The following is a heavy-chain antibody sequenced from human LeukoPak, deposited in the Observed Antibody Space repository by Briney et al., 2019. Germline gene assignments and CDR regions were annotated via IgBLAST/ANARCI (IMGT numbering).Heavy chain of an antibody. J-gene: IGHJ5*02. CDR3: ARTDYYGSGSSSWRNNWFDP. Sequence: ASVKVSCKASGYTFTSYGISWVRQAPGQGLEWMGWISAYNGNTNYAQKLQGRVTMTTDTSTSTAYMELRSLRSDDTAVYYCARTDYYGSGSSSWRNNWFDPWGQGTLVTVSS. CDR2: ISAYNGNT. CDR1: GYTFTSYG. D-gene: IGHD3-10*01. V-gene: IGHV1-18*01.